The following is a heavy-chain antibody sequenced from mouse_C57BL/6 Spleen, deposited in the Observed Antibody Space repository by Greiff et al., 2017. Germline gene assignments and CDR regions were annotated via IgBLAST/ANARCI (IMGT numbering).Heavy chain of an antibody. D-gene: IGHD1-1*01. J-gene: IGHJ4*01. Sequence: VKLVESGAELVRPGASVTLSCKASGYTFTDYEMHWVKPTPVHGLEWIGAIDPETGGTAYNQKFKGKAILTADKSSSTAYMGLRSLTSEDSAVYYCTRRYYYGSSYSYAMDYWGQGTSVTVSS. CDR3: TRRYYYGSSYSYAMDY. CDR2: IDPETGGT. V-gene: IGHV1-15*01. CDR1: GYTFTDYE.